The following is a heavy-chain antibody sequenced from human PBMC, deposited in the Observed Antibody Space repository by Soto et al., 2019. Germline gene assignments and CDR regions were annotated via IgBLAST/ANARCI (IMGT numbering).Heavy chain of an antibody. D-gene: IGHD2-15*01. CDR2: IIPILGIA. V-gene: IGHV1-69*10. CDR3: ARGMIGAAATGIGYYYYGMDV. Sequence: ASVKVSRKASGGTFSSYAISWVRQAPGQGLEWMGGIIPILGIANYAQKFQGSVTITADKSTSTAYMELSSLRSEDTAVYYCARGMIGAAATGIGYYYYGMDVWGQGTTVTVSS. J-gene: IGHJ6*02. CDR1: GGTFSSYA.